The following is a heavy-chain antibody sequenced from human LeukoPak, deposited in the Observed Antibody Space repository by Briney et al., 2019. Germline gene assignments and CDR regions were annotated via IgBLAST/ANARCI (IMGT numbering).Heavy chain of an antibody. D-gene: IGHD4-17*01. J-gene: IGHJ4*02. Sequence: SETLSLTCIVSGDSISSGTFYWTWLRQPAGKGLEWIGRISPSGNTNYNPSLESRVTISRDTSKYQFSLRLTSVTAADAAVYYCVREWNGDFFDSWGQGTLVTVSS. CDR3: VREWNGDFFDS. V-gene: IGHV4-61*02. CDR1: GDSISSGTFY. CDR2: ISPSGNT.